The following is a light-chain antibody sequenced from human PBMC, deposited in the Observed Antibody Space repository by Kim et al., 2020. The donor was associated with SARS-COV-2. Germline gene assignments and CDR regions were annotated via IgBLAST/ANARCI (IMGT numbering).Light chain of an antibody. Sequence: SPGERATLSCRASQTINRSYLAWYQQKPGQAPRLLIHGASTRATGIPDRFSGSGSGTDFTLTISRLEPEDFALYYCQQFGSSPYTFGQGTKVDIK. CDR3: QQFGSSPYT. J-gene: IGKJ2*01. CDR2: GAS. CDR1: QTINRSY. V-gene: IGKV3-20*01.